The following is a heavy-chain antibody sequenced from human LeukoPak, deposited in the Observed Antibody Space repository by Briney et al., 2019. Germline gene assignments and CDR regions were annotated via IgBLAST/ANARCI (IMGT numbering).Heavy chain of an antibody. V-gene: IGHV3-30*18. CDR2: ISYDGSNK. CDR1: GFTFSSYG. J-gene: IGHJ6*02. Sequence: PGGSLRLSCAASGFTFSSYGMHWVRQAPGKGLEWVAVISYDGSNKYYADSVKGRFTISRDNSKNTLYLQMNSLRAEDTAVYYCAKDFPYSSSWYAPNYYYGMDVWGQGTTVTVSS. D-gene: IGHD6-13*01. CDR3: AKDFPYSSSWYAPNYYYGMDV.